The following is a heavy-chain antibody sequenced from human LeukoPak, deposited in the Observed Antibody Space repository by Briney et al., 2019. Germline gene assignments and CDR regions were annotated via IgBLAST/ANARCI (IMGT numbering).Heavy chain of an antibody. V-gene: IGHV3-48*02. CDR3: ARDTPVPTIIPGV. CDR1: GGSISSSS. J-gene: IGHJ4*02. CDR2: IGAISTML. D-gene: IGHD2-2*01. Sequence: ETLSLTCTVSGGSISSSSYYWGWIRQPPGKGLEWLGCIGAISTMLHYADSVKGRFTISRDDAKNSLYLQMNSLRHDDTAVYYCARDTPVPTIIPGVWGQGTLVAVSS.